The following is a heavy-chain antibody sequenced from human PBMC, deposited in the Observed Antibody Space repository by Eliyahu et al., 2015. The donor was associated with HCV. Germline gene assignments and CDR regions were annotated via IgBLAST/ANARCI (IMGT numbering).Heavy chain of an antibody. J-gene: IGHJ2*01. CDR2: IYHSVRT. CDR3: ARGVHNWNEGYWYFDL. V-gene: IGHV4-34*01. D-gene: IGHD1-1*01. CDR1: GGSFSSDY. Sequence: QVQLQQWGAGLLKPSETLSLTCGVHGGSFSSDYWSWIRQPPGKGLEWIGEIYHSVRTNYNASLQSRVTISLDTSKNQFSLKMNSVTAADTALYYCARGVHNWNEGYWYFDLWGRGTLVTVSS.